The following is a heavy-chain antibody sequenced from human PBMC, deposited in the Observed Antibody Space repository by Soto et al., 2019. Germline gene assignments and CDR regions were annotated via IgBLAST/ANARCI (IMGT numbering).Heavy chain of an antibody. CDR3: AMVDNYVTPTPQDV. J-gene: IGHJ6*02. CDR1: GYIFVNYG. CDR2: ISPYTGDT. D-gene: IGHD3-16*01. V-gene: IGHV1-18*01. Sequence: QVQLVQSGDEMKKPGASVRVSCKASGYIFVNYGIAWVRQAPGKGLEWMGWISPYTGDTHSASKVQGRLTMTTDTSTSTAYMDLGSLTSDDTAVYYWAMVDNYVTPTPQDVWGQGTTVTVSS.